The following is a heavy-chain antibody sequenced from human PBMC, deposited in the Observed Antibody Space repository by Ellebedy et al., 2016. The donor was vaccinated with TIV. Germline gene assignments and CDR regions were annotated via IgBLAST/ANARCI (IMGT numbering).Heavy chain of an antibody. CDR2: ISAYNDDI. J-gene: IGHJ4*02. D-gene: IGHD6-13*01. V-gene: IGHV1-18*01. CDR3: ARGPLSAAGDY. CDR1: GYTLNNYG. Sequence: AASVKVSCKASGYTLNNYGISWVRQAPGQGLEWMGWISAYNDDINYAQKLQGRVTMTTDTSTSTAYMELRSLKSDDTAVYYCARGPLSAAGDYWGQGTLVTVSS.